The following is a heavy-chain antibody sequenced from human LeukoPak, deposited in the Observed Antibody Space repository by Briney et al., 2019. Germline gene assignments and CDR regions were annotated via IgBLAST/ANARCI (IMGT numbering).Heavy chain of an antibody. CDR3: ARDGGYYDSSGPYYYYGMDV. D-gene: IGHD3-22*01. CDR1: GGSISSYY. CDR2: IYYSGST. V-gene: IGHV4-59*01. J-gene: IGHJ6*02. Sequence: SETLSLTCTVSGGSISSYYWSWIRQPPGKGLEWIGYIYYSGSTNYNPPLKSRVTISVDTSKNQFSLKLSSVTAADTAVYYCARDGGYYDSSGPYYYYGMDVWGQGTTVTVSS.